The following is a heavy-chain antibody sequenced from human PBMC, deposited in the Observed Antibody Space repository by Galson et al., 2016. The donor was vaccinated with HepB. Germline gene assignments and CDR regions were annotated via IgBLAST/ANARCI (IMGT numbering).Heavy chain of an antibody. D-gene: IGHD6-13*01. CDR3: ARRLSSGWSTLVNP. Sequence: QSGAEVKKPGESLKISRKASGYNFADYWIAWVRQVPGKGLEFMGIIWPGDSDARYSPSFDGQVIMSVDKSITTAYLQWNSLKASDTAIYYCARRLSSGWSTLVNPWGQGTLVTVSS. CDR2: IWPGDSDA. CDR1: GYNFADYW. J-gene: IGHJ5*02. V-gene: IGHV5-51*01.